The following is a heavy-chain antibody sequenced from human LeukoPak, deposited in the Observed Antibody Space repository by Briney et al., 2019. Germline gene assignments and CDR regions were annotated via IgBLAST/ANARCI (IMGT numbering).Heavy chain of an antibody. CDR1: GFTFSSYA. CDR3: ARAKPTVVTRGAIDY. CDR2: ISYDGSNK. Sequence: GGSLRLSCAASGFTFSSYAMHWVRQAPGKGLEWVAVISYDGSNKYYADSVKGRFTISRDNSKNTLYLQMNSLRAEDTAVYYCARAKPTVVTRGAIDYWGQGTLVTVSA. D-gene: IGHD4-23*01. V-gene: IGHV3-30-3*01. J-gene: IGHJ4*02.